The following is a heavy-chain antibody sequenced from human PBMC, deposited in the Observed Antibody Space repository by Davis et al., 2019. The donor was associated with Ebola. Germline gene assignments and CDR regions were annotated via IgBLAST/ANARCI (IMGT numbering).Heavy chain of an antibody. CDR3: TRQTPLYYYYGMDV. CDR1: GFPFLGPA. CDR2: IRSKANSYAT. Sequence: PGGLLRPPFAAPGFPFLGPAMHWVRQASGKGLEWVGRIRSKANSYATAYAASVKGRFTISRDDSKNTAYLQMNSLKTEDTAVYYCTRQTPLYYYYGMDVWGQGTTVTVSS. D-gene: IGHD2-15*01. V-gene: IGHV3-73*01. J-gene: IGHJ6*02.